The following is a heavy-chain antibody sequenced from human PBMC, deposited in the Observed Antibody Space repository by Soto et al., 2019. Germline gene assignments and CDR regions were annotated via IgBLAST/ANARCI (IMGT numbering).Heavy chain of an antibody. D-gene: IGHD3-16*02. V-gene: IGHV3-30*18. J-gene: IGHJ6*04. CDR1: GFTFSSYG. Sequence: GGSLRLSCAASGFTFSSYGMHWVRQAPGKGLEWVAVISYDGSNKYYADSVKGRFTISRDNSKNTLYLQMDSLTTEDTAIHYCAKDLYNYVWGSNRYTDRRQYHYAMDVWGKAT. CDR2: ISYDGSNK. CDR3: AKDLYNYVWGSNRYTDRRQYHYAMDV.